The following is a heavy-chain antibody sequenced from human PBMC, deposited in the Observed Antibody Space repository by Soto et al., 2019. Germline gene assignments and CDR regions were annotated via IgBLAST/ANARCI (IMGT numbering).Heavy chain of an antibody. CDR1: GFTFSSYW. CDR3: VRTSLVVAAATREDY. CDR2: INSDGSST. D-gene: IGHD2-15*01. Sequence: EVQLVESGGGLVQPGGSLRLSCAASGFTFSSYWMHWVRQAPVKGLVWVSRINSDGSSTSYADSVKGRFTISRDNAKNTLYLQMNSLRAEDTAVYYCVRTSLVVAAATREDYWGQRTLVTVSS. V-gene: IGHV3-74*01. J-gene: IGHJ4*02.